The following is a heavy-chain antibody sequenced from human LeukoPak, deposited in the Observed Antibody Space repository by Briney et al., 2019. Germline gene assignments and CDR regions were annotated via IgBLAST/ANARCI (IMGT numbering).Heavy chain of an antibody. D-gene: IGHD6-19*01. CDR3: ARESIAVAGAPFDC. J-gene: IGHJ4*02. V-gene: IGHV3-48*03. CDR2: ISSGSTI. CDR1: GSTFSSYE. Sequence: GGSLRLSCAASGSTFSSYEMNWVRQAPGKGLEWVSYISSGSTIYDADSVKGRFTISRDNAKNSLYLQMNSLRAEDTAVYYCARESIAVAGAPFDCWGQGTLVTVSS.